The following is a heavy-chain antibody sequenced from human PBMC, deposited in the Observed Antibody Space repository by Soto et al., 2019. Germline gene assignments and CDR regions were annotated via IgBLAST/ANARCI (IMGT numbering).Heavy chain of an antibody. V-gene: IGHV1-69*12. D-gene: IGHD6-13*01. CDR1: GVTFSSYA. CDR2: IIPIFGTA. CDR3: ARDRGSSSWGY. J-gene: IGHJ4*02. Sequence: QVQLVQSGAEVKKPGSSVKVSCKASGVTFSSYAISWVRHAPGQGLEWMGGIIPIFGTANYAQKFQGRVTIAADESTSTGYMELSSLRSEDTAVYYCARDRGSSSWGYWGQGTLVTVSS.